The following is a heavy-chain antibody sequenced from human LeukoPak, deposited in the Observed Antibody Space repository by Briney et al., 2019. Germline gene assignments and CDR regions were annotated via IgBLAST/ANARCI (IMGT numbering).Heavy chain of an antibody. Sequence: SVKVSCKASGGTFSSYAISWVRQAPGQGLEWMGRTIPILGIANYAQKFQGRVTITADKSTSTAYMELSGLRSEDTAVYYCASGDPGAFDIWGQGTMVTVSS. CDR3: ASGDPGAFDI. CDR1: GGTFSSYA. D-gene: IGHD7-27*01. CDR2: TIPILGIA. V-gene: IGHV1-69*04. J-gene: IGHJ3*02.